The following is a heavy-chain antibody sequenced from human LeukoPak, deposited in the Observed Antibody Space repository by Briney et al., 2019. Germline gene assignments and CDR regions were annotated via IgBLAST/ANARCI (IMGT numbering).Heavy chain of an antibody. CDR3: ARDAAGLDY. Sequence: PGGSLRLSXTASGFTFTNHCMHWVGQAPGKGLVWVSRINYYGTTTMYADSVKGRFTISRDNAKKTLYLRMNMRTPEDPVVYYGARDAAGLDYWGQGTLVTVSS. CDR1: GFTFTNHC. V-gene: IGHV3-74*03. CDR2: INYYGTTT. D-gene: IGHD2-15*01. J-gene: IGHJ4*02.